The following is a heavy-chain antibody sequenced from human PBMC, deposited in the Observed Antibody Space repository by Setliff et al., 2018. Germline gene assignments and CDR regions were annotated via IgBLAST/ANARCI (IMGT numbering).Heavy chain of an antibody. CDR3: ARDREQWLVPSYYYYYYGMDV. J-gene: IGHJ6*02. D-gene: IGHD6-19*01. CDR1: GGTFSSYA. Sequence: ASVKVSCKASGGTFSSYAISWVRQAPGQGLEWMGGIIPIFGTANYAQKFQGRVTMTRDTSTSTVYMELSSLRSEDTAVYYCARDREQWLVPSYYYYYYGMDVWGQGTTVTVSS. V-gene: IGHV1-69*05. CDR2: IIPIFGTA.